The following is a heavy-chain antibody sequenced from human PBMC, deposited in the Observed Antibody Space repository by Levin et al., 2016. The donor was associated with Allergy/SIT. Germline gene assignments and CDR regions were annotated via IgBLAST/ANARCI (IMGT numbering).Heavy chain of an antibody. CDR2: ISGSGGST. Sequence: VRQAPGKGLEWVSAISGSGGSTYYADSVKGRFTISRDNSKNTLYLQMNSLRAEDTAVYYCAKVGSGWYDWFDPWGQGTLVTVSS. CDR3: AKVGSGWYDWFDP. J-gene: IGHJ5*02. V-gene: IGHV3-23*01. D-gene: IGHD6-19*01.